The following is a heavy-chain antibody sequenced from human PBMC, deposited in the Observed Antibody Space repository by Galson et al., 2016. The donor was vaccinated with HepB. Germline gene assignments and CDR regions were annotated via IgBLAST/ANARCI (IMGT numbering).Heavy chain of an antibody. CDR2: KKQDGSEE. CDR1: GFTFSSYW. V-gene: IGHV3-7*03. D-gene: IGHD3-10*01. Sequence: SLRLSCAASGFTFSSYWMSWVRQAPGKGLEWVANKKQDGSEEYYVDSVKGRFTISRDNAKNSVYLQMNSLRDEDTAVYYCARDVNPTFYGSGTYFDANDIWGQGTMVTVSS. J-gene: IGHJ3*02. CDR3: ARDVNPTFYGSGTYFDANDI.